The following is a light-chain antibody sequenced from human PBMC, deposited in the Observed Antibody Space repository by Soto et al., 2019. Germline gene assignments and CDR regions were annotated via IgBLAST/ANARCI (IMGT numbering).Light chain of an antibody. Sequence: EIVLTQSPGTLCLSPGERATLSCRASQSVSSSYLAWYQQKPGQAPRLLIHGASSRATGIPDRFSGSGSGTDFTLTISRLEPEDFAVYYCQQYGSSSWTFGQGTKVDIK. V-gene: IGKV3-20*01. J-gene: IGKJ1*01. CDR3: QQYGSSSWT. CDR1: QSVSSSY. CDR2: GAS.